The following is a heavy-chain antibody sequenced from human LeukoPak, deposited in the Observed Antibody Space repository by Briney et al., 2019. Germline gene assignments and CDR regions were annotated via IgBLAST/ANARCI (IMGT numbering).Heavy chain of an antibody. D-gene: IGHD6-19*01. CDR2: TYYRSKWYD. Sequence: SQTLSLTCAISGDSVSSKNGTWNWIRQSPSRGLEWLGRTYYRSKWYDEYADSVKGRITISPDTSKNQFSLHVYSVTPEDTAVYYCARDLGTSGWYTFDFWGQGTLVTVSS. V-gene: IGHV6-1*01. CDR1: GDSVSSKNGT. CDR3: ARDLGTSGWYTFDF. J-gene: IGHJ5*01.